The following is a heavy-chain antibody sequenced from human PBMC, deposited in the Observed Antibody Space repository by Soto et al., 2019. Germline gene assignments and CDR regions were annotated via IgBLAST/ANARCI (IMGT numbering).Heavy chain of an antibody. J-gene: IGHJ6*02. CDR1: GFTFSTYW. V-gene: IGHV3-74*01. D-gene: IGHD2-2*01. CDR3: ARGVKDIVVVPAAMPEVYYYGMDV. Sequence: PGGSLRLSCAASGFTFSTYWMHWVRQAPGKGLVWVSRINSDGSTTNYADSVKGRFTISRDNAKNTLYLQMNSLRAEDTAVYYCARGVKDIVVVPAAMPEVYYYGMDVWGQGTTVTVSS. CDR2: INSDGSTT.